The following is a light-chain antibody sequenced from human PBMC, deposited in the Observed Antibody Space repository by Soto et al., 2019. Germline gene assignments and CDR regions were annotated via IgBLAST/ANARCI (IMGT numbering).Light chain of an antibody. CDR3: QQYNSYPYT. J-gene: IGKJ2*01. CDR2: DAS. CDR1: QNINSW. Sequence: DIHMTQSPSTLSASVGDRVTITCRASQNINSWLAWYQQKPGKAPKLLIYDASSLESGVPSRFSGSGSGTEFTLTISSLQPDDFATYYCQQYNSYPYTFGQGTKVDIK. V-gene: IGKV1-5*01.